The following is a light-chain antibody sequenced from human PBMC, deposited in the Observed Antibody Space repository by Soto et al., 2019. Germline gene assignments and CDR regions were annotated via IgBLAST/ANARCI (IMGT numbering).Light chain of an antibody. CDR3: QSYDSSLSGPVV. CDR1: SSSIGAGYD. CDR2: GNS. J-gene: IGLJ2*01. Sequence: QSVLTQPPSVSGAPGQRVTISCTGSSSSIGAGYDVHWYQQLPGTAPKLLIYGNSNRPSGVPDRFSGSKSDTSASLAITGLQAEDEADYYCQSYDSSLSGPVVFGGGTKLTVL. V-gene: IGLV1-40*01.